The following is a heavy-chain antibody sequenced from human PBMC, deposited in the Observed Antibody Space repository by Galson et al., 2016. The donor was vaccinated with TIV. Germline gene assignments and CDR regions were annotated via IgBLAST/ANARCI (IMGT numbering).Heavy chain of an antibody. J-gene: IGHJ4*02. D-gene: IGHD2-2*01. Sequence: SLRLSCAASGFKFGTYGMYWVRQAPGKGLEWVGLIWYDGVKTDYVDSVKGRFTISRDNSKNTLYLEMDRLRAEDTAVYYCARVRFCISTNCLGYLDYWGQGALVTVSS. CDR2: IWYDGVKT. CDR1: GFKFGTYG. V-gene: IGHV3-33*04. CDR3: ARVRFCISTNCLGYLDY.